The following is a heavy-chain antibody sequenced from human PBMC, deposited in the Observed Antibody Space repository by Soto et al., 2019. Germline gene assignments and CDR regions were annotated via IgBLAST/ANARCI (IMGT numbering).Heavy chain of an antibody. V-gene: IGHV4-34*01. D-gene: IGHD3-10*01. CDR1: GGSCSGDY. J-gene: IGHJ5*02. Sequence: LTSAVHGGSCSGDYRRCVRQPPEKGMEWIGEINHSGSTNYNPSLKSRVTISVDTSKNQFSLKLSSVTTAATAVYYGARGPMCPVAGRPSPRANRFPPWGHGTLLTVS. CDR3: ARGPMCPVAGRPSPRANRFPP. CDR2: INHSGST.